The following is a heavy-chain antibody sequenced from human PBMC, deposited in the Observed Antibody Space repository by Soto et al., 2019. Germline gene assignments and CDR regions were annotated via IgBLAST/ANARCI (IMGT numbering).Heavy chain of an antibody. CDR3: ARARYYDILTGYKINWFDP. J-gene: IGHJ5*02. D-gene: IGHD3-9*01. CDR2: IYHSGST. Sequence: SETLSLTCAVSGGSISSGGYSWSWIRQPPGKGLKWIGYIYHSGSTYYNPSLKSRVTISVDRSKNQFSLKLSSVTAADTAVYYCARARYYDILTGYKINWFDPWGQGTLVTVSS. CDR1: GGSISSGGYS. V-gene: IGHV4-30-2*01.